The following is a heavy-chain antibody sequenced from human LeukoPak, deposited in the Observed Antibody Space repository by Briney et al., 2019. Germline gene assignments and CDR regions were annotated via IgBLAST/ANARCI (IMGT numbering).Heavy chain of an antibody. Sequence: VASVKVSCKASGYTFTSYYIHWVRQAPGQGLEWMGIINPSGGSTSYAQRFQGRVTMTRDTSTSTVYMELGSLRSEDTAVYYCARVRSKDVWVSYGTYQFYYYMDVWGNGTTVTISS. D-gene: IGHD3-16*01. CDR2: INPSGGST. CDR3: ARVRSKDVWVSYGTYQFYYYMDV. V-gene: IGHV1-46*01. J-gene: IGHJ6*03. CDR1: GYTFTSYY.